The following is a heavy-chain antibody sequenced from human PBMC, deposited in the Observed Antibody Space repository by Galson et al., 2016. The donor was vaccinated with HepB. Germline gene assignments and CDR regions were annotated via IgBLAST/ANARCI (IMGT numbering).Heavy chain of an antibody. Sequence: SLRLSCAASGFTFSAYSMNWLRQAPGKGLEWVSSISVSTNYIYYADSVKGRFTISRDNAKNSLYLQMNSLRAEDTAVYYCARDSIIVGATQDIDYWGQGTLVTDSS. CDR1: GFTFSAYS. D-gene: IGHD1-26*01. CDR2: ISVSTNYI. V-gene: IGHV3-21*01. CDR3: ARDSIIVGATQDIDY. J-gene: IGHJ4*02.